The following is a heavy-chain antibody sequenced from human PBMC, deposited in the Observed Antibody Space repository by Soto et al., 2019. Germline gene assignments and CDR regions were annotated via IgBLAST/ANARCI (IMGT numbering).Heavy chain of an antibody. J-gene: IGHJ3*01. CDR3: ARVKVPAAILGAFDL. D-gene: IGHD2-2*01. CDR2: INPLKGDT. V-gene: IGHV1-18*01. CDR1: GYTFSTYG. Sequence: ASVKFSCKASGYTFSTYGITWVRQAPGQGLDWMGWINPLKGDTNSEARIQDRVTMTTDTSTRTAYMELRSLRSDDTAGYYCARVKVPAAILGAFDLWGQGTLVTVSS.